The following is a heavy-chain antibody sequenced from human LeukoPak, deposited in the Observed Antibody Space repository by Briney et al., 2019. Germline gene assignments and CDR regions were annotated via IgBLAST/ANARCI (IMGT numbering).Heavy chain of an antibody. J-gene: IGHJ4*02. Sequence: PGGFLRLSCTVSGFTSFSGHWMNWVRQAPGKGLEWVANIRFDGSEIGYGDSVEGRFIISRDNSKNSLYLQRNSLRAEDTAVYYCATRNNFEYWGQGTLATVSS. V-gene: IGHV3-7*01. CDR2: IRFDGSEI. CDR3: ATRNNFEY. CDR1: GFTSFSGHW.